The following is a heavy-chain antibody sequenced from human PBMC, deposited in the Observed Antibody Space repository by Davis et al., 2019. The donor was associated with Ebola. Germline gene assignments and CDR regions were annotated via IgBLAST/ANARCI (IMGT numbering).Heavy chain of an antibody. D-gene: IGHD1-14*01. V-gene: IGHV4-39*07. CDR3: ARGLAGSNYYYYYYMDV. Sequence: SETLSLTCTVSGGSISSGGYYWSWIRQPPGKGLEWIGEINHRGSTNYNPSLKSRVTISVDTSKNQFSLKLSSVTAADTAVYYCARGLAGSNYYYYYYMDVWGKGTTVTVSS. CDR2: INHRGST. J-gene: IGHJ6*03. CDR1: GGSISSGGYY.